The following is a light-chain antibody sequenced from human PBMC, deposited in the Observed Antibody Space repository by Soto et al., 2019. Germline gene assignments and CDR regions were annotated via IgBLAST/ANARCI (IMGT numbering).Light chain of an antibody. V-gene: IGKV3D-15*01. J-gene: IGKJ4*01. CDR2: GAS. CDR3: QQYNNWPPLT. Sequence: EILLTQSPGTLSLSPGERATLSCTASQSVSSNLAWYQQKPGQAPRLLIYGASTRATGIPARFSGSGSGTEFTLTISSLQYEDFAVYYCQQYNNWPPLTFGGGTKVDI. CDR1: QSVSSN.